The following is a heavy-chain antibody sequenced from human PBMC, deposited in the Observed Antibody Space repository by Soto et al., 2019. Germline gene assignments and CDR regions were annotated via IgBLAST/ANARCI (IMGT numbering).Heavy chain of an antibody. D-gene: IGHD3-16*02. Sequence: GGSLGLSCAASGFTFCSYSVNWVRQAPGKGLEWVSYISSSSSTIYYADSVKGRFTISRDNAKNSLYLQMNSLRDEDTAVYYCARDRGDYVWGSYRLFDYWGQGTLVTVSS. CDR1: GFTFCSYS. V-gene: IGHV3-48*02. CDR3: ARDRGDYVWGSYRLFDY. CDR2: ISSSSSTI. J-gene: IGHJ4*02.